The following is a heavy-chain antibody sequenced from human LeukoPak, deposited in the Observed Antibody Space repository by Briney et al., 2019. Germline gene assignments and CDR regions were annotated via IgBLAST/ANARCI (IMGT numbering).Heavy chain of an antibody. V-gene: IGHV1-2*06. CDR3: ARDITYGDYADAFDI. Sequence: ASVKVSCKASGYTFTGYYMHWVRQAPGQGLEWMGRINPNIGGTNYEQKFQGRVTMTRDTSISTAYMELSRMRSDDTAVYYCARDITYGDYADAFDIWGQGTMVTVSS. CDR1: GYTFTGYY. J-gene: IGHJ3*02. D-gene: IGHD4-17*01. CDR2: INPNIGGT.